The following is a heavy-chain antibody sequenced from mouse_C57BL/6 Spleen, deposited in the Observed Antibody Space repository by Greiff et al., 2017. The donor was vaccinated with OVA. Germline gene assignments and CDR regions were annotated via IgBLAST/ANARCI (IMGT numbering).Heavy chain of an antibody. CDR1: GYTFTDYY. J-gene: IGHJ3*01. D-gene: IGHD2-12*01. Sequence: EVQLQQSGPELVKPGASVKISCKASGYTFTDYYMNWVKQSHGKSLEWIGDINPNNGGTSYNQKFKGKATLTVDKSSSTAYMELRSLTSEDSAVYYCARDEGYSLFAYWGQGTLVTVSA. CDR3: ARDEGYSLFAY. CDR2: INPNNGGT. V-gene: IGHV1-26*01.